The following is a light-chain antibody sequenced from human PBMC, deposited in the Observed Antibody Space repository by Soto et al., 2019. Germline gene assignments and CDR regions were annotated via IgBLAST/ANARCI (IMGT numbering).Light chain of an antibody. CDR2: GAS. CDR1: QSVSSNH. Sequence: EIVLTQSPGTLSLSAGERATLSCRASQSVSSNHLAWYQQKPGQAPSLLIYGASRRATGIPDRFSGSGSGTDFTLTISRLEPEDFAVYYCQQYGSSPPEKTFGQGTKVEIK. J-gene: IGKJ1*01. CDR3: QQYGSSPPEKT. V-gene: IGKV3-20*01.